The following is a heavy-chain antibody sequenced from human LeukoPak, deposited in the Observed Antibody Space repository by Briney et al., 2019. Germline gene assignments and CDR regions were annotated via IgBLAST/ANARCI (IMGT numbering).Heavy chain of an antibody. J-gene: IGHJ3*02. CDR3: ARDSPFMLPGTGDAFDI. CDR2: ISAYHGKT. Sequence: GASVKVSCKASGYDFSTFGISWGRQAPGEGLEWMGWISAYHGKTNFPQRFQGRVTLTTETSTSTAYMELRSLRSDDTAIYYCARDSPFMLPGTGDAFDIWGQGTMVSVSS. D-gene: IGHD6-13*01. CDR1: GYDFSTFG. V-gene: IGHV1-18*01.